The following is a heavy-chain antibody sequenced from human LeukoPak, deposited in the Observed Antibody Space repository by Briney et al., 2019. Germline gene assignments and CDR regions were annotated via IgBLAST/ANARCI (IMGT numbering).Heavy chain of an antibody. D-gene: IGHD5-12*01. CDR2: NSGSGGST. CDR3: ARLVGYSGYRAHFDY. Sequence: PGGSLRLSCAASGFTFSSYAMSWVRQAPGKGLEWVSANSGSGGSTYYADSVKGRFTISRDNSKNTLYLQMNSLRAEDTAVYYCARLVGYSGYRAHFDYWGQGTLVTVSS. V-gene: IGHV3-23*01. CDR1: GFTFSSYA. J-gene: IGHJ4*02.